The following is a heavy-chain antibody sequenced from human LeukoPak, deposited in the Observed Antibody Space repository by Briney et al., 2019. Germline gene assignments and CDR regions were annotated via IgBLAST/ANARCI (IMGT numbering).Heavy chain of an antibody. CDR2: ISYDGSNK. D-gene: IGHD2-8*02. V-gene: IGHV3-30-3*01. CDR3: ARDPHLSLVGHFDY. Sequence: GGSLRLSCAAPGFTFSSYAMHWVRQAPGKGLEWVAVISYDGSNKYYADSVKGRFTISRDNSKNTLYLQMNSLRAEDTAVYYCARDPHLSLVGHFDYWGQGTLVTVSS. CDR1: GFTFSSYA. J-gene: IGHJ4*02.